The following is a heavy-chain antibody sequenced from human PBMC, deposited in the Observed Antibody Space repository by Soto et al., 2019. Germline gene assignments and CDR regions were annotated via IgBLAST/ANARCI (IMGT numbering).Heavy chain of an antibody. CDR1: GFTLSSYA. Sequence: EVQVLESGGGLVQPGGSLRLSCAASGFTLSSYAMSWVRQAPGKGLEWVSRISSTAGGTYYADSAKGRFTISRDNSKNTLYLQMNGLRAEDTAVYFCAKDHVAVAGKASWYFDSWGQGTLVTVSS. V-gene: IGHV3-23*01. D-gene: IGHD6-19*01. J-gene: IGHJ4*02. CDR2: ISSTAGGT. CDR3: AKDHVAVAGKASWYFDS.